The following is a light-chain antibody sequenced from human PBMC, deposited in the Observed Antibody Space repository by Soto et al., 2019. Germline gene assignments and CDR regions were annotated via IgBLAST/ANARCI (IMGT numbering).Light chain of an antibody. Sequence: DILMTHSPDCLPVPLRARATMNCKCSRSVLYKSNNKNHLAWYQQKPGQPPQLIIYWASTRESGVPERFSGSGSATDFTLTISSLEAEDVAFYWCQQYFDVPFTFGGGTRLEIK. J-gene: IGKJ5*01. V-gene: IGKV4-1*01. CDR1: RSVLYKSNNKNH. CDR2: WAS. CDR3: QQYFDVPFT.